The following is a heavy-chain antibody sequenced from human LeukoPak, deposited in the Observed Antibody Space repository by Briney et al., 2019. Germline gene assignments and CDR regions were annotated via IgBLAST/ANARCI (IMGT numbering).Heavy chain of an antibody. J-gene: IGHJ4*02. CDR3: ARDSDIVVVPAAWYYFDY. D-gene: IGHD2-2*01. CDR2: IKQDGSEK. V-gene: IGHV3-7*01. CDR1: GFTFSSYW. Sequence: GGSLRLSCAASGFTFSSYWMSWVRQAPGKGLEWVANIKQDGSEKYYVDSAKGRFTISRDNAKNSLYLQMNSLRAEDTAVYYCARDSDIVVVPAAWYYFDYWGQGTLVTVSS.